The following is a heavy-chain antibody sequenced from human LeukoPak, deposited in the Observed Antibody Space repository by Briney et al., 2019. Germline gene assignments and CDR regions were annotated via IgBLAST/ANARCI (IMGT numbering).Heavy chain of an antibody. CDR2: IYGGGST. CDR1: GFTVSSNY. V-gene: IGHV3-66*01. D-gene: IGHD3-10*01. CDR3: ARDLGVTMVRGISDY. Sequence: GGSLRLSCEASGFTVSSNYMSWVRQAPGKGLEWVSVIYGGGSTYYADSVEGRFTFSRDNSKNTLYLQMNSLRAEDTAVYYCARDLGVTMVRGISDYWGQGTLVTVSS. J-gene: IGHJ4*02.